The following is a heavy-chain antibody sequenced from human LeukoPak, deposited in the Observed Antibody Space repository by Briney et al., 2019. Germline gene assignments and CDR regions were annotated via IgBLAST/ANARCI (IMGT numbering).Heavy chain of an antibody. CDR3: ARGGYCSSTICLPLDY. D-gene: IGHD2-2*01. CDR2: IYYSGST. Sequence: SQTLSLTCTVSGGSISSGGYYWSWIRQHPGKGLEWIGYIYYSGSTYYNPSLKSRVTISVDTSKNQFSLKLSSVTAADTAVYYCARGGYCSSTICLPLDYRGQGTLVTVSS. J-gene: IGHJ4*02. V-gene: IGHV4-31*03. CDR1: GGSISSGGYY.